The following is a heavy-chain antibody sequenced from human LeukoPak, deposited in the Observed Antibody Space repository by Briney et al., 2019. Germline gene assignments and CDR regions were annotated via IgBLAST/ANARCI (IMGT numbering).Heavy chain of an antibody. V-gene: IGHV1-24*01. CDR3: ATDRAGSRKNVYYYYYGMDV. CDR2: FDPEDGET. CDR1: GYTLTELS. Sequence: ASVKVSCKVSGYTLTELSMHWVRQAPGKGLERMGGFDPEDGETIYAQKFQGRVTMTEDTSTDTAYMELSSLRSEDTAVYYCATDRAGSRKNVYYYYYGMDVWGQGTTVTVSS. J-gene: IGHJ6*02. D-gene: IGHD3-10*01.